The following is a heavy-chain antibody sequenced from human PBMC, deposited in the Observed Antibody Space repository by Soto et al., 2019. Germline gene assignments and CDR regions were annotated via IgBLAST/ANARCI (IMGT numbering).Heavy chain of an antibody. V-gene: IGHV1-18*01. CDR2: ISAYNGTA. J-gene: IGHJ6*02. D-gene: IGHD2-15*01. CDR3: ARGINTDYCSGGSCYNPGYYYGMDV. Sequence: GASVKVSCKASGYTFTSYGISWVRQAPGQGLEWMGWISAYNGTANYAQKFQGRVTITADESTSTAYMELSSLRSEDTAVYYCARGINTDYCSGGSCYNPGYYYGMDVWGQGTTVTVSS. CDR1: GYTFTSYG.